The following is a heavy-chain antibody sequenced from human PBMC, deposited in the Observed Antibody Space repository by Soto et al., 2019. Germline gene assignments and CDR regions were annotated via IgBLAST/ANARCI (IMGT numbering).Heavy chain of an antibody. CDR3: ALYLIVGSSTWFQH. CDR2: ISAYNGNT. Sequence: GASVKVSCKASGYTFTSYGISWVRQAPGQGLEWMGWISAYNGNTNYAQKLQGRVTMTTDTSTSTAYMELRSLRSDDTAVYYCALYLIVGSSTWFQHWGQGTLVTVSS. D-gene: IGHD6-13*01. CDR1: GYTFTSYG. V-gene: IGHV1-18*01. J-gene: IGHJ1*01.